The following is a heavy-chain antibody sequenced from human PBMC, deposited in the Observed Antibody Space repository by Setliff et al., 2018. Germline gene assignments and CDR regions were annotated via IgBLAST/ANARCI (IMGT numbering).Heavy chain of an antibody. J-gene: IGHJ4*02. V-gene: IGHV1-2*02. CDR3: AKQGDLAFDY. CDR1: GYTFTSHD. D-gene: IGHD3-16*01. CDR2: IDPKSGRT. Sequence: ASVKVSCKASGYTFTSHDINWMRQAPGQGLEWVGWIDPKSGRTKYAVKFQGRVTMTRDTSSSTIYMEVNSLTSDDTAVYFCAKQGDLAFDYWGQGTQVTVPQ.